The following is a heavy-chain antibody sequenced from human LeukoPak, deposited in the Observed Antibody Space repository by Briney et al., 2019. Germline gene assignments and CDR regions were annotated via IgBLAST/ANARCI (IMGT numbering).Heavy chain of an antibody. CDR1: GYTFTSYD. J-gene: IGHJ5*02. D-gene: IGHD3-10*01. Sequence: ASVKVSCKASGYTFTSYDINWVRQATGQGLEWMGWMNPNSGNTGYAQKFQGRVTMTRNTSISTAYIELSSLRSEDTAVYYCAKTRAMVRGVIIRRGRSNWFDPWGQGTLVTVSS. V-gene: IGHV1-8*01. CDR2: MNPNSGNT. CDR3: AKTRAMVRGVIIRRGRSNWFDP.